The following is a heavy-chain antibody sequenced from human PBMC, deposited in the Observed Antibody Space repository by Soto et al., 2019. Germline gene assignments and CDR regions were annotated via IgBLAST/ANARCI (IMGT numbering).Heavy chain of an antibody. D-gene: IGHD2-8*01. J-gene: IGHJ4*02. Sequence: SETLSLTCTVSGGSISSYYWSWIRQPPGKGLEWIGYIYYSGSTNYNPSLKSRVTISVDTSKNQFSLKLSSVTAADTAVYYCARLGSFPGRGYCTNGVCYTNEGVDYWGQGTLVTVSS. CDR1: GGSISSYY. CDR3: ARLGSFPGRGYCTNGVCYTNEGVDY. CDR2: IYYSGST. V-gene: IGHV4-59*08.